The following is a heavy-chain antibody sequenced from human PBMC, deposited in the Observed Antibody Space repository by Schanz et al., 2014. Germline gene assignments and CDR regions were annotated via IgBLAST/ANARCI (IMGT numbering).Heavy chain of an antibody. CDR1: GFTFSNYA. CDR3: ARDGGRDGYNLAFDV. D-gene: IGHD5-12*01. CDR2: ITGSGDTT. J-gene: IGHJ3*01. V-gene: IGHV3-23*04. Sequence: EVQLVESGGGLVQPGGSLRLSCAASGFTFSNYAMTWVRQAPGKGLEWVSGITGSGDTTYNADSVKGRFIISRDSSKNTLFLQMNSLRAEDTAVYFCARDGGRDGYNLAFDVWGQGTLVTVSS.